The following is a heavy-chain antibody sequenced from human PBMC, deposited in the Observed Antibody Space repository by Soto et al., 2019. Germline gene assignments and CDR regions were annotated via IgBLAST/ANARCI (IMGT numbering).Heavy chain of an antibody. V-gene: IGHV3-23*01. CDR2: ISGSGGST. CDR3: AMPSPGALYHYGMDV. CDR1: EFTFSSYA. J-gene: IGHJ6*02. Sequence: EVQLLESGGGLVQPGGSLRLSCAASEFTFSSYAMSWVRQSSGKGLEWVSGISGSGGSTYYAASVKGRSTSATDNSKNMLYPQLNSRGAAATAAYYCAMPSPGALYHYGMDVWGPATTVTVPS.